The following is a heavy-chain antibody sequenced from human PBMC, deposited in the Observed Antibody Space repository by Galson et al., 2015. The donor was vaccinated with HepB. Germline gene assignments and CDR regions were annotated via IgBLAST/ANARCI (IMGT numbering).Heavy chain of an antibody. CDR2: ISWNSGSI. Sequence: SLRLSCAASGFTFDDYAMHWVRQAPGKGLEWVSGISWNSGSIGYADSVKGRFTISRDNAKNSLYLQMYSLRAEDTALYYCAKDMVTRGYFGAFDIWGQGTMVTVSS. CDR3: AKDMVTRGYFGAFDI. V-gene: IGHV3-9*01. D-gene: IGHD5-18*01. CDR1: GFTFDDYA. J-gene: IGHJ3*02.